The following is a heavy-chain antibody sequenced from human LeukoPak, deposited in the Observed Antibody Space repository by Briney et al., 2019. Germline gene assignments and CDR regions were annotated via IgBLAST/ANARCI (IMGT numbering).Heavy chain of an antibody. Sequence: SETLSLTCTVSGGSISSYYWSWIRQPAGKGLEWIGRIYTSGSTNYNPSLKSRVTISVDTSKNQFSLKLSSVTAADTAVYYCARGRQQLVRCAFDIWGQGTMVTVSS. D-gene: IGHD6-13*01. V-gene: IGHV4-4*07. J-gene: IGHJ3*02. CDR3: ARGRQQLVRCAFDI. CDR2: IYTSGST. CDR1: GGSISSYY.